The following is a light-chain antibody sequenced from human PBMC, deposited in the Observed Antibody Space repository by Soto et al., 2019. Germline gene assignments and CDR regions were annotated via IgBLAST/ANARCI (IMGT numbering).Light chain of an antibody. Sequence: DIQMTQSPSSLSASVGDRVTITCRASQCISNYLNWYQQRPGKAPQLLIFAASSLQSGVPSRFSDSVSGTEFILTISSLHPEEFATYCCQQTYNRPFTFGPGITVDV. CDR1: QCISNY. V-gene: IGKV1-39*01. J-gene: IGKJ3*01. CDR3: QQTYNRPFT. CDR2: AAS.